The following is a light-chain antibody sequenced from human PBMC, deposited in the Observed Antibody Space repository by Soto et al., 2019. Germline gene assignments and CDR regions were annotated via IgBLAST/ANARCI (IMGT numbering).Light chain of an antibody. V-gene: IGKV3-20*01. CDR3: QQYDTSPPRWT. J-gene: IGKJ1*01. Sequence: EIVLTQSPGPLSLSPGERATLSCRASQSVSASYLAWYQQKPGQAPSLLIFGASNRATGIPDRFSGSGSGSDFTLTISRLKPEDFAVYYCQQYDTSPPRWTFGQGTKVEIK. CDR1: QSVSASY. CDR2: GAS.